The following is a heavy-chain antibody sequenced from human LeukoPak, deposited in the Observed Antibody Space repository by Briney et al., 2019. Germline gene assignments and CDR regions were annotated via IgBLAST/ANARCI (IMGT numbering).Heavy chain of an antibody. CDR3: AREGNYYYDRRDAFDI. V-gene: IGHV3-48*03. J-gene: IGHJ3*02. CDR2: ISSSGSNI. CDR1: GFTFSSYE. D-gene: IGHD3-22*01. Sequence: GGSLRLSCAASGFTFSSYEMNWVRQAPGKGLEWVSYISSSGSNIYYADSVKGRFTISRDNAKNSLYLQMNSLRVEDTAVYYRAREGNYYYDRRDAFDIWGQGTMVTGSS.